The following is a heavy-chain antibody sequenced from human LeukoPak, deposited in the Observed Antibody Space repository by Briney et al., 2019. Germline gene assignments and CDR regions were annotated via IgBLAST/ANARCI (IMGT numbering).Heavy chain of an antibody. D-gene: IGHD1-14*01. V-gene: IGHV4-4*07. Sequence: SETLSLICTVSGGSISSYYWSWIRQPAGKGLEWIGRFYTSESSNYNPSLKSRVTMSVDTSKNQFSLKLSSVTAADTAVYYCAREGREFDSTGSRYFYYYMDVWGKGTTVTVSS. CDR1: GGSISSYY. CDR3: AREGREFDSTGSRYFYYYMDV. CDR2: FYTSESS. J-gene: IGHJ6*03.